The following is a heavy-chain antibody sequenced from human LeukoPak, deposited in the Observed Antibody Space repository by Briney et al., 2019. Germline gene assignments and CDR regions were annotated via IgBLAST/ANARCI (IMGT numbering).Heavy chain of an antibody. D-gene: IGHD3-16*01. CDR1: GYTFTGYY. Sequence: ASVKVSCKASGYTFTGYYMHWVRQAPGQGLEFMGWIYPPTGGTVLAEKFQGRVIMTRDTSITTAYMELSGLNFDDTAVYYCVRENWYYDHWGQGTLDTVSS. V-gene: IGHV1-2*02. J-gene: IGHJ4*02. CDR2: IYPPTGGT. CDR3: VRENWYYDH.